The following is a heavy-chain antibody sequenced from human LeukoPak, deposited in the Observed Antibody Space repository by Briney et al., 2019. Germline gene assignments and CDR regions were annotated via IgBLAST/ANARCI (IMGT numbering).Heavy chain of an antibody. D-gene: IGHD5-18*01. CDR3: AKLLTGGYSYRQNDC. CDR2: IRYDGSNE. CDR1: GFTFSNYG. J-gene: IGHJ4*02. Sequence: GGSLRLSCAASGFTFSNYGMHWVRQAPGKGLEWVAFIRYDGSNEYYADSVKGRFTISRDNSKNTLYLQMNSLRAEDTAVYYCAKLLTGGYSYRQNDCWGQGTLVTVSS. V-gene: IGHV3-30*02.